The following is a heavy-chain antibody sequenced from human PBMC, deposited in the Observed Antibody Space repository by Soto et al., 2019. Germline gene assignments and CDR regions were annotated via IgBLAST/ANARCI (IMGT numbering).Heavy chain of an antibody. J-gene: IGHJ3*02. Sequence: QVQLVESGGGVVQPGRSLRLSCAASGFTFSSYGMHWVRQAPGKGLEWVAVIWYDGSNKYYADSVKGRFTISRDNSKNTLYLQMNSLRAEDTAVYYWAREKDYEGAFDIWGQGTMVTVSS. CDR3: AREKDYEGAFDI. V-gene: IGHV3-33*01. CDR2: IWYDGSNK. D-gene: IGHD4-17*01. CDR1: GFTFSSYG.